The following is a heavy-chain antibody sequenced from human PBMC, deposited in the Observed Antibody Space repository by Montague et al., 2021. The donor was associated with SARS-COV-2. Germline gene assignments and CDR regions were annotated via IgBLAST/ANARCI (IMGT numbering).Heavy chain of an antibody. CDR2: IYSGGSST. CDR3: AKQYSSRWYPQYFQH. Sequence: SLRLSCAASGFTFSSYAMSWVRQAPGEGLEWVSVIYSGGSSTYYADSVKGRFTISRDNSKNTLYLQMNSLRAEDTAVYYCAKQYSSRWYPQYFQHWGQGNLVTVSS. D-gene: IGHD6-13*01. V-gene: IGHV3-23*03. J-gene: IGHJ1*01. CDR1: GFTFSSYA.